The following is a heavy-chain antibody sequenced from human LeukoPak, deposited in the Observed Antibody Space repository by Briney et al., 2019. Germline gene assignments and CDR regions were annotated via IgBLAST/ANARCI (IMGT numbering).Heavy chain of an antibody. V-gene: IGHV3-30-3*01. CDR2: ISYDGSNK. CDR3: ARGVQVTARRRDYYYYYGMDV. D-gene: IGHD2-21*02. J-gene: IGHJ6*02. CDR1: GFTFSSYA. Sequence: PGRSLRLSCAASGFTFSSYAMHWVRQAPGKGLEWVAVISYDGSNKYYADSVKGRFTISRDNSKSTLYLQMNSLRAEDTAVYYCARGVQVTARRRDYYYYYGMDVWGQGTTVTVSS.